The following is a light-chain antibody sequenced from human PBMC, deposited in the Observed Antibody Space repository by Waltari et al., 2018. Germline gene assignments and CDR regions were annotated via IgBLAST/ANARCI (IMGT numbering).Light chain of an antibody. J-gene: IGKJ2*01. V-gene: IGKV4-1*01. CDR2: WAS. Sequence: DIVMTQSPASLAVSLGERATIHCKSRQSVLYSSNNKNYLAWYQQKPGQPPKLLIYWASTRESGVPDRFSGSGSGTDFTLTISSLQAEDVAVYYCQQYYSTLPYTFGQGTKLEIK. CDR1: QSVLYSSNNKNY. CDR3: QQYYSTLPYT.